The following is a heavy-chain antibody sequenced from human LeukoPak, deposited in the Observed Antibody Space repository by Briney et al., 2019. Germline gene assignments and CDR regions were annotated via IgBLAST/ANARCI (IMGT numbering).Heavy chain of an antibody. J-gene: IGHJ4*02. CDR3: ARGPRTGVFWSGYYMTDY. CDR2: IYHSGST. CDR1: GYSISSGYY. D-gene: IGHD3-3*01. V-gene: IGHV4-38-2*02. Sequence: PSETLSLTCTVSGYSISSGYYWGWIRQPPGKGLEWIGSIYHSGSTSYNPSLKSRVTISVDTSTNQFSLKLSSVTAADTAVYHCARGPRTGVFWSGYYMTDYWGQGTLVSVSS.